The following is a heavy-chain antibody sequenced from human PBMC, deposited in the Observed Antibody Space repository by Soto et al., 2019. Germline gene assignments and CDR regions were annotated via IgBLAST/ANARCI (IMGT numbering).Heavy chain of an antibody. CDR2: IYYSGST. Sequence: PSETLSLTCTVSGDSISSYYWSWIRQPPGKGLEWIGYIYYSGSTNYNPSLKSRVTVSVDTSKNQFSLWLSSVTAADTAVYYCALGATTSLFDHWGQGTLVTVSS. CDR1: GDSISSYY. V-gene: IGHV4-59*01. CDR3: ALGATTSLFDH. J-gene: IGHJ4*02. D-gene: IGHD1-26*01.